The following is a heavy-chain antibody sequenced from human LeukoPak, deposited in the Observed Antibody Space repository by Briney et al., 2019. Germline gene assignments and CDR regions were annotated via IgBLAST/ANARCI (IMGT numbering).Heavy chain of an antibody. CDR1: GFTSSGYW. J-gene: IGHJ4*02. CDR2: IKQDGSAK. CDR3: ASPYGDPVGGTYYFDY. V-gene: IGHV3-7*03. D-gene: IGHD4-17*01. Sequence: PGGSLRLSCVVSGFTSSGYWMAWVRQAPGKGLEWVANIKQDGSAKTYVDSVKGRFTISRDNAKNSLYLQMNSLRAEDTAVYYCASPYGDPVGGTYYFDYWAREPWSPSPQ.